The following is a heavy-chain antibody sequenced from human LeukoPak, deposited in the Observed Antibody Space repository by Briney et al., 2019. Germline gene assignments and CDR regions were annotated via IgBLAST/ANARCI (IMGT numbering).Heavy chain of an antibody. CDR2: INPSSGGT. CDR3: ARGRDYGDYGAYAFDI. D-gene: IGHD4-17*01. CDR1: GYTFTDYY. J-gene: IGHJ3*02. Sequence: ASVKVSCKASGYTFTDYYMHWVRQAPGQGLEWMGWINPSSGGTNCAQKFQGRVTMTRDTSISTAYMELSRLRSDDTAVYYCARGRDYGDYGAYAFDIWGQGTMVTVSS. V-gene: IGHV1-2*02.